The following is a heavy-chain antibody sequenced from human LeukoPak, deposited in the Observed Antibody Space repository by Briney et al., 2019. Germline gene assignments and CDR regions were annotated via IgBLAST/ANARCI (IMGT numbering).Heavy chain of an antibody. V-gene: IGHV3-21*01. CDR3: ARSGGPGTYHQLRYNWFDP. D-gene: IGHD3-10*01. J-gene: IGHJ5*02. Sequence: GGSLRLSCAASGFTLSDYHMNWVRQAPGKGLEWLSSITTISHYIYYAGAVRGRFTISRDNAKNSLYLQMNSLRGEDTAVYYCARSGGPGTYHQLRYNWFDPWGQGTLVTVSS. CDR2: ITTISHYI. CDR1: GFTLSDYH.